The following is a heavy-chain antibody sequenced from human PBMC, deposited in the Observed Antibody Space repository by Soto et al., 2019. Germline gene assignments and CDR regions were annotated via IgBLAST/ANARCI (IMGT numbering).Heavy chain of an antibody. CDR3: ARGARRGSCSSTSCYRSWFDP. CDR2: INHSGST. CDR1: GGSFSGYY. V-gene: IGHV4-34*01. Sequence: QVQLQQWGAGLLKPSETLSLTCAVYGGSFSGYYWSWIRQPPGKGLEWIGEINHSGSTNYNPSLKSRVTISVDTSKNQFSLKLSSVTAADTAVYYCARGARRGSCSSTSCYRSWFDPGGQGTLVTVSS. J-gene: IGHJ5*02. D-gene: IGHD2-2*01.